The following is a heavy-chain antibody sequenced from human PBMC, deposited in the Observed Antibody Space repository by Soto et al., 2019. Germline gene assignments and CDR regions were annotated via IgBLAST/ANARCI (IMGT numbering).Heavy chain of an antibody. CDR2: INAGNGNT. CDR3: ARVGSGSYPADY. CDR1: GYTFTSYA. V-gene: IGHV1-3*01. J-gene: IGHJ4*02. Sequence: ASVKVSCKASGYTFTSYAMHWVRQAPGQRLEWMGWINAGNGNTKYSQKFQGRVTITRDTSASTAYMELSSLRSEDTAVYYCARVGSGSYPADYWGQGTLVTVS. D-gene: IGHD3-10*01.